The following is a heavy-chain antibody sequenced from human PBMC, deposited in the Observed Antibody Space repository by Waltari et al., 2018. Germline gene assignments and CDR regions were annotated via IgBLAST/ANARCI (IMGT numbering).Heavy chain of an antibody. J-gene: IGHJ5*02. Sequence: QVQLQQWGAGLLKPSETLSLTCAVYGGSFSGYYWSWIRQPPGKGLEWIGEINHSGSTNYNPSLKSRITISVDTSKNQFSLKLSSVTAADTAVYYCARDLARYMVGATRGAWGQGTLVTVSS. CDR2: INHSGST. V-gene: IGHV4-34*01. D-gene: IGHD1-26*01. CDR1: GGSFSGYY. CDR3: ARDLARYMVGATRGA.